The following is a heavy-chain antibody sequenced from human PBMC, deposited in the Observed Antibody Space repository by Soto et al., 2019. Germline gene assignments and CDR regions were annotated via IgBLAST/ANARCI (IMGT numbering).Heavy chain of an antibody. J-gene: IGHJ6*03. CDR2: ISSSGSTI. CDR3: ARDDFWSGYYMSDYYYYMDV. V-gene: IGHV3-11*01. D-gene: IGHD3-3*01. Sequence: GKGLEWVSYISSSGSTIYYADSVKGRFTIARDNAKNSLYLQMNSLRAEDTAVYYCARDDFWSGYYMSDYYYYMDVWGKGTTVTVSS.